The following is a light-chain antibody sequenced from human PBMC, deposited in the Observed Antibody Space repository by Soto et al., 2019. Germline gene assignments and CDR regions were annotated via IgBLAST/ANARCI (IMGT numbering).Light chain of an antibody. V-gene: IGKV3-15*01. CDR1: ESVGSN. J-gene: IGKJ1*01. CDR2: GAS. CDR3: QQYDNWPPWT. Sequence: EIAFTHSLATLSSWRLARRSLXVKASESVGSNVAGYQQKVGQAPRLLLFGASTRATGVPARFSGTGSATEFTLTISSLQSEDFAVYYCQQYDNWPPWTFGQGTKVDNK.